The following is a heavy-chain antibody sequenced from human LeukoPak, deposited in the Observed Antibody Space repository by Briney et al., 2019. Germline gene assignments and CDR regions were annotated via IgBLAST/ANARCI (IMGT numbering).Heavy chain of an antibody. Sequence: PSETLSLTCTVSGGSISSYYWSWIRQPPGKDREGIGHIHNSGNTNYNPSLKSRVTLSVDTSKNQFSLKLSSVTAADTAVYYCAREGTTGRNLNWFDSWGQGTLVTVSS. CDR2: IHNSGNT. CDR3: AREGTTGRNLNWFDS. D-gene: IGHD1-1*01. CDR1: GGSISSYY. V-gene: IGHV4-59*01. J-gene: IGHJ5*01.